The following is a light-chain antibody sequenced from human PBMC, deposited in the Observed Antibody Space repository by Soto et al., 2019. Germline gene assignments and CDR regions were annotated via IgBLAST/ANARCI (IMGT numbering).Light chain of an antibody. J-gene: IGLJ2*01. CDR1: SSNIGAGYD. Sequence: QLVLTQPPSVSGAPGQRVTISCTGSSSNIGAGYDVHWYQQLPGTVPKILIYGNSNRPSGVPDRFSGSKSGTSASLAITGLQAEDEADYYCQSYDSSLSGSVVFGGGTKLTVL. CDR2: GNS. V-gene: IGLV1-40*01. CDR3: QSYDSSLSGSVV.